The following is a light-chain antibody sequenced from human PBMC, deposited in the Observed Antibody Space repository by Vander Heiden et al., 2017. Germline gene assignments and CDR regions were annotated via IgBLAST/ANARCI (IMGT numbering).Light chain of an antibody. CDR2: AAS. Sequence: DIQMTQSPSSLSASVGDRVTITCRASQSIDNFLNWYQQKPGKAPKLLIYAASKLESWVPSRFSGSGSGTHFSLTISSLQPEDSATYFCQQSDSSPRITFGLGTRLEIE. J-gene: IGKJ5*01. CDR1: QSIDNF. CDR3: QQSDSSPRIT. V-gene: IGKV1-39*01.